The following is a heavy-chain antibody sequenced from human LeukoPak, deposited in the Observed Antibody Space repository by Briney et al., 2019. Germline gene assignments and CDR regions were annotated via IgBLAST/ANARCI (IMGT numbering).Heavy chain of an antibody. CDR1: GFTFSNYA. CDR3: AREDSSGYYYFDY. Sequence: GRSLRLSCAASGFTFSNYAIHWVRQAPGKGLEWVALISYDGSNKYYADSVKDRFTISRDNSKNTLYLQMNSLRADDTAVYYCAREDSSGYYYFDYWGQGTLVTVSS. V-gene: IGHV3-30*01. CDR2: ISYDGSNK. D-gene: IGHD3-22*01. J-gene: IGHJ4*02.